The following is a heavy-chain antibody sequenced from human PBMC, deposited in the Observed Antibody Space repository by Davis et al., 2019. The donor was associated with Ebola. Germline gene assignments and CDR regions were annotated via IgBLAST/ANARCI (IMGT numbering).Heavy chain of an antibody. CDR3: AREDYSGAFDI. V-gene: IGHV4-30-2*01. CDR2: IYHSGST. J-gene: IGHJ3*02. CDR1: GGSISSGGYS. D-gene: IGHD4-11*01. Sequence: MPSETLSLTCAVSGGSISSGGYSWSWIRQPPGKGLEWIGYIYHSGSTYYNPSLKSRVTISVDRSKNQFSLKLNSVTAADTAVYYCAREDYSGAFDIWGQGTMVTVSS.